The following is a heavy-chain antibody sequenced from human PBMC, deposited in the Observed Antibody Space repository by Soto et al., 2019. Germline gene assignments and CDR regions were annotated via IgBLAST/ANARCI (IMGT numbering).Heavy chain of an antibody. CDR2: IYYTGNT. D-gene: IGHD3-9*01. J-gene: IGHJ6*02. CDR1: DGSISSYY. V-gene: IGHV4-59*01. Sequence: ETLSHTCTVSDGSISSYYWTWIRQPPGKALEWIGYIYYTGNTKYNPSLKSRVTISVDTSKTQFSLKLTSVTAADTAVYYCATGARRYFDWSTVWGQGTTVTVSS. CDR3: ATGARRYFDWSTV.